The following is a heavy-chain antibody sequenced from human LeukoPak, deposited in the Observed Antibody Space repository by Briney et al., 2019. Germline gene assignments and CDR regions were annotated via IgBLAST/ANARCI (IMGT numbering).Heavy chain of an antibody. CDR3: ARRRIGATARYWYFDL. J-gene: IGHJ2*01. CDR1: GGSISSGDYY. V-gene: IGHV4-30-4*01. D-gene: IGHD2-15*01. Sequence: SETLSLTCTVSGGSISSGDYYWSWIRQPPGKGLEWIGYIYHGGATYYNPSLKSRVTISVDTSKNQFSLKLSSVTAADTAVYYCARRRIGATARYWYFDLWGRGTLVTVSS. CDR2: IYHGGAT.